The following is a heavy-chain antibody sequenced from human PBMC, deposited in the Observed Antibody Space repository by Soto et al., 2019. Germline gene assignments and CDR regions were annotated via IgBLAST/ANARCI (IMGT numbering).Heavy chain of an antibody. V-gene: IGHV3-7*04. CDR2: IEQDGCEK. CDR1: GFNFRSYW. D-gene: IGHD1-26*01. J-gene: IGHJ4*02. CDR3: ARGGSNFDY. Sequence: EVRLVESGGSLVQPGGSLRLSCAASGFNFRSYWMNWVRQTPGKGLEWVANIEQDGCEKFYMESVKGRFTVFRDNAKKSVYLQMNSLRAEDTAVYYCARGGSNFDYGGQGTLVTVSP.